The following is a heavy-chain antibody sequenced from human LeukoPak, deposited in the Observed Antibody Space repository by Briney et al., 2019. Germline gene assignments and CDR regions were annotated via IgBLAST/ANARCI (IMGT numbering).Heavy chain of an antibody. CDR3: VKALGYNDY. CDR2: INSDGIST. V-gene: IGHV3-74*01. CDR1: GFTFSSYW. J-gene: IGHJ4*02. D-gene: IGHD5-24*01. Sequence: GGSLRLSCAASGFTFSSYWMHWVRQAPGKGLVWVSRINSDGISTNYADSVKGRFTISRDDAKNTLYLQMNSLRAEDTGVYYCVKALGYNDYWGQGTLVTVSP.